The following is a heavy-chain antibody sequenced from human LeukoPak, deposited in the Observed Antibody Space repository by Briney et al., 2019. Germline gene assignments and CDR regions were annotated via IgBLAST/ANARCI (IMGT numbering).Heavy chain of an antibody. V-gene: IGHV3-9*01. D-gene: IGHD3-10*01. CDR3: AMRDRGYGLDI. Sequence: GRSLRLSCAASGFTFDDYAMHWVRQAPGKGLEWVSGISWNSGSIGYADSVKGRFTISRDNSKNTFYLQMNSLRVEDTAVYYCAMRDRGYGLDIWGQGTMVTVSS. CDR2: ISWNSGSI. J-gene: IGHJ3*02. CDR1: GFTFDDYA.